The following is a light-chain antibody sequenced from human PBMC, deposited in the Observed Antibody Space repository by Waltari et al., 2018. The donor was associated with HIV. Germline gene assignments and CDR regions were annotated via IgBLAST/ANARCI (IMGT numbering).Light chain of an antibody. CDR1: QSVSSSY. V-gene: IGKV3-20*01. J-gene: IGKJ2*01. CDR3: QQYGSSR. Sequence: EIVLTQSPGTLSLSPGERATLSCRASQSVSSSYLAWYQQKPGQAPRLLIYGASSRATGIPDRFSGSGSGTDFTLTISRLEPEDFAVYYGQQYGSSRFGQGTKLEIK. CDR2: GAS.